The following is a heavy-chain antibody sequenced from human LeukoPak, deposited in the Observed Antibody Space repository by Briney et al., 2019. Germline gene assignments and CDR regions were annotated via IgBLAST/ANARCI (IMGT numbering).Heavy chain of an antibody. CDR1: GYTFTSYY. J-gene: IGHJ4*02. CDR3: ARVNLGYCSSTSCYFFDY. D-gene: IGHD2-2*01. Sequence: ASVKVSCKASGYTFTSYYMHWVRQAPGQGLEWMGIINPSGGSTSYAQKFQGRVTMTRDMSTSTVYMELSSLRSEDTAVYYCARVNLGYCSSTSCYFFDYWGQGTLVTVSS. CDR2: INPSGGST. V-gene: IGHV1-46*01.